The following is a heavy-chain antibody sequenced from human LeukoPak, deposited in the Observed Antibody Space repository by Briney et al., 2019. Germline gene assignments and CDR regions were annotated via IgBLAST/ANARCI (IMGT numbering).Heavy chain of an antibody. J-gene: IGHJ4*02. CDR1: SGSFSGYY. D-gene: IGHD4-17*01. V-gene: IGHV4-34*01. CDR2: INHSGST. Sequence: SETLSLTCAVYSGSFSGYYWTWIRQPPGKGLEWIGEINHSGSTNYNPSLKSRVTISVDTSKNQFSLKLSSVTAADTAVYYCARAQGDYGDYDYWGQGTLVTVSS. CDR3: ARAQGDYGDYDY.